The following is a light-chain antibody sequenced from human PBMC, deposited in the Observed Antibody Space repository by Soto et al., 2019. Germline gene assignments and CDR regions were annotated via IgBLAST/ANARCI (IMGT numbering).Light chain of an antibody. CDR1: SSNIGRNT. CDR2: NND. Sequence: QPVLTQPPSASGTPGQRVSISCSGGSSNIGRNTVNWYQQVPGTAPKLLLYNNDQRPSGVPDRFSGSTSDTSASLAISGLQSEDEADYYCAAWDDSLGGHVVFGGGTKLTVL. V-gene: IGLV1-44*01. J-gene: IGLJ2*01. CDR3: AAWDDSLGGHVV.